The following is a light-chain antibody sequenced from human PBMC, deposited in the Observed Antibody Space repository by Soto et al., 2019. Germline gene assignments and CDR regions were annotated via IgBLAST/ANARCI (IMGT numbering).Light chain of an antibody. J-gene: IGLJ1*01. V-gene: IGLV2-18*02. CDR2: EVN. CDR3: SAYIMSITPHV. CDR1: SIDVGSRKS. Sequence: QSALTQPPSVSGSPGQSVTISCSGSSIDVGSRKSVSWYKQAPGSSPKLIIFEVNTRPSGVPDRFSESKSGNTASLTISGLQPEDEADYYCSAYIMSITPHVFGTGTKLTVL.